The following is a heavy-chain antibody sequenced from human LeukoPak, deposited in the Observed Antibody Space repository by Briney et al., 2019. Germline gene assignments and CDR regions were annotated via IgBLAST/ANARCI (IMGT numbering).Heavy chain of an antibody. D-gene: IGHD6-19*01. CDR1: GFTVSSNY. J-gene: IGHJ4*02. CDR2: IYSGGST. CDR3: ARKSSGWYGSDY. V-gene: IGHV3-53*01. Sequence: GGSLRLSCAASGFTVSSNYMSWVRQAPGKGLEWVSVIYSGGSTYYADSVKGRFTISRDNSKNTLYLQMNSLRAEDTAVYYCARKSSGWYGSDYWGQGTLVTVSS.